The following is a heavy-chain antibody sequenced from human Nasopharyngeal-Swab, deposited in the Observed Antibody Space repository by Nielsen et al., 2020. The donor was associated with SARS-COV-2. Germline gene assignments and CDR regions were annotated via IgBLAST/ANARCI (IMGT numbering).Heavy chain of an antibody. J-gene: IGHJ6*02. CDR2: ISTTSDYI. CDR3: ARDPRWVPSGGYGVDV. Sequence: GRSLRLSCAASGFTFSSYSMNWVRQAPGKGLEWVSSISTTSDYIYYADSVKGRFTISRDNAKNSLYLQMNSLRDEDTAVYYCARDPRWVPSGGYGVDVWGQGTTVTVSS. CDR1: GFTFSSYS. V-gene: IGHV3-21*01. D-gene: IGHD1-26*01.